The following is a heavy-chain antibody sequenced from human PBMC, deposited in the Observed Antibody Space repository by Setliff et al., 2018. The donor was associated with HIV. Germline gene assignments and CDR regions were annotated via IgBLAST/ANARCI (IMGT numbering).Heavy chain of an antibody. CDR3: ARTGLSSIAALRDAFDI. D-gene: IGHD6-6*01. Sequence: GGSLRLSCAVSGFTFEDYGMSWVRQAPGKGLEWVSSISSGSTYIYYADSVRGRFTISRDNAKNSLFLQMNSLRAEDTAIYYCARTGLSSIAALRDAFDIWGQGTMVTVSS. J-gene: IGHJ3*02. V-gene: IGHV3-21*01. CDR2: ISSGSTYI. CDR1: GFTFEDYG.